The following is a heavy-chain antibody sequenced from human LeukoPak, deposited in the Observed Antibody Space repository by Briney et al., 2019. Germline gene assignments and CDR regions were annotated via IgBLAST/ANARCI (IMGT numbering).Heavy chain of an antibody. J-gene: IGHJ3*02. CDR2: IYYSGST. D-gene: IGHD6-6*01. Sequence: SETLSLTCTVSGGSIISSTYYWGWIHQPPGKGLEWIGTIYYSGSTYYNPSLKSRVTISVDTSKNQFSLKVTSLTAADTAVYYSARGSSTFLGAFDIWGQGTKVTVSP. CDR3: ARGSSTFLGAFDI. CDR1: GGSIISSTYY. V-gene: IGHV4-39*01.